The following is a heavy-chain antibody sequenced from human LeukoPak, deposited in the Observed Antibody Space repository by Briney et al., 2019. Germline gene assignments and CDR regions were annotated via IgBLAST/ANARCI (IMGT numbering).Heavy chain of an antibody. D-gene: IGHD5-18*01. Sequence: SETLSLTCTVSGGPIRNYYWSWIRQPPGKGLEWIGRIYYSGSTNYNPSLKSRVTISVDTSKNQFSLKLSSVTAADTAVYFCARVVYSFGAWYFDYWGQGALVTVSS. J-gene: IGHJ4*02. V-gene: IGHV4-59*01. CDR2: IYYSGST. CDR3: ARVVYSFGAWYFDY. CDR1: GGPIRNYY.